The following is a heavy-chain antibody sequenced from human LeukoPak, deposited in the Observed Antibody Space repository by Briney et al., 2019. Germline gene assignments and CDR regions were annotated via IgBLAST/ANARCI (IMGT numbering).Heavy chain of an antibody. D-gene: IGHD2-21*02. V-gene: IGHV1-18*01. CDR2: ISAYNGNT. J-gene: IGHJ4*02. CDR3: ARISRQRLLHDFDY. Sequence: EASVKVSCKTSGFTFTAYGFSWVRQAPGQGLEWMGWISAYNGNTNYAQKFQGRVTMTTDISTSTACMDLGSLRSDDTAVYYCARISRQRLLHDFDYWGQGTLVTVSS. CDR1: GFTFTAYG.